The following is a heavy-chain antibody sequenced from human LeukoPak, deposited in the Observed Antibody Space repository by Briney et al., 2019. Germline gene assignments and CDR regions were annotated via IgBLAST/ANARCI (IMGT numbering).Heavy chain of an antibody. Sequence: GGSLRLSCAASGFTFRTYWMDWVRQAPGKGLEWVANIKQDGSVKNYADSVKGRFTISRDNTKNSLYLEMSSLRGEDTAVYYCARNFGSQQFDYWGQGTLVTVSS. V-gene: IGHV3-7*01. CDR3: ARNFGSQQFDY. J-gene: IGHJ4*02. D-gene: IGHD1/OR15-1a*01. CDR1: GFTFRTYW. CDR2: IKQDGSVK.